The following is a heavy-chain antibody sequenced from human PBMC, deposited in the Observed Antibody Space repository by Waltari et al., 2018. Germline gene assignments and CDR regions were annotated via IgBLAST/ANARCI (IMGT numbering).Heavy chain of an antibody. D-gene: IGHD3-10*01. J-gene: IGHJ6*02. CDR2: INPSGGST. V-gene: IGHV1-46*04. CDR3: AREIGVTYYYGSGDLGGSYGMDV. CDR1: GYTFTSYY. Sequence: QVQLVQSGAEVKKPGASVKVSCKASGYTFTSYYMHWVRQAPGQGLEWMGIINPSGGSTSYAKKLQGRVTMTRDTSTSTVDMELSSLRSEDTAVYYCAREIGVTYYYGSGDLGGSYGMDVWGQGTTVTVSS.